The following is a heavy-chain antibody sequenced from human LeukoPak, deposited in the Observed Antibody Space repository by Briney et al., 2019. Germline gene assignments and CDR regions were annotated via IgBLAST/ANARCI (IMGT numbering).Heavy chain of an antibody. V-gene: IGHV4-34*01. CDR1: GGSFSGYY. CDR3: ASRYYGSGSYDY. CDR2: INHSGST. D-gene: IGHD3-10*01. Sequence: PSETLSLTCAVYGGSFSGYYWSWIRQPPGKGLEWIGEINHSGSTNYNPSLKSRVTISVDTSKNQFSLKLSSATAADTAVYYCASRYYGSGSYDYWGQGTLVTVSS. J-gene: IGHJ4*02.